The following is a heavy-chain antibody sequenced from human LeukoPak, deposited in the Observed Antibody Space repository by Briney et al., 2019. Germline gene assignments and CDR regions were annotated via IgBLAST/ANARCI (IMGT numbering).Heavy chain of an antibody. J-gene: IGHJ4*02. CDR2: INAGNGNT. CDR1: GYTFTSYA. V-gene: IGHV1-3*01. CDR3: ARTAARRFDY. Sequence: ASVKVSRKASGYTFTSYAMHWVRQAPGQRLEWMGWINAGNGNTKYSQKFQGRVTMTRDTSTSTVYMELSSLRSDDMAVYYCARTAARRFDYWGQGTLVTVSS. D-gene: IGHD6-6*01.